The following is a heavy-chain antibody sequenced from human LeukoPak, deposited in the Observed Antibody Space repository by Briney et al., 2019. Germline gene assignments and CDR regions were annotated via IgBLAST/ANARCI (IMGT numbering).Heavy chain of an antibody. CDR2: IIPIFGTA. CDR1: GYTFTSYY. J-gene: IGHJ6*03. V-gene: IGHV1-69*05. CDR3: ARTVGGDYQHYYYYYMDV. Sequence: SVKVSCKASGYTFTSYYMHWVRQAPGQGLEWMGRIIPIFGTANYAQKFQGRVTITTDESTSTAYMELSSLRSEDTAVYYCARTVGGDYQHYYYYYMDVWGKGTTVTVSS. D-gene: IGHD4-17*01.